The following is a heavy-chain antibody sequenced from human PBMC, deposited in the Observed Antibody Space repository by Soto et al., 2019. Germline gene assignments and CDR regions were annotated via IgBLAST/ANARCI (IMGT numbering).Heavy chain of an antibody. J-gene: IGHJ4*02. CDR1: GFSLTTSGVG. CDR2: IYWDDDK. CDR3: AHRVLRTVFGLVTTTAIYFDF. Sequence: QITLKESGPTVVKPTETLTLTCTFSGFSLTTSGVGVGWVRQSPGKAPEWLALIYWDDDKHYSTSLNSRLIITKDTSKNQVVLTMANVDPADTATYYCAHRVLRTVFGLVTTTAIYFDFWGPGTPVVVSS. D-gene: IGHD3-3*01. V-gene: IGHV2-5*02.